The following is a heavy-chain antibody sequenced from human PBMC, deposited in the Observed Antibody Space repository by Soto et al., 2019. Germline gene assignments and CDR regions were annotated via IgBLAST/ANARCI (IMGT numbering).Heavy chain of an antibody. J-gene: IGHJ4*02. CDR3: TRGPRPISTGTGAY. Sequence: PGGSQRLCCAASGFIFKRYWMRGVRQIPGKGLVWISRIYNDGTYSDYADSVRGRFTISRDNVNDTLYLQMNNLRAEDSGLYYCTRGPRPISTGTGAYWGQGTQVTVSS. V-gene: IGHV3-74*01. D-gene: IGHD3-10*01. CDR2: IYNDGTYS. CDR1: GFIFKRYW.